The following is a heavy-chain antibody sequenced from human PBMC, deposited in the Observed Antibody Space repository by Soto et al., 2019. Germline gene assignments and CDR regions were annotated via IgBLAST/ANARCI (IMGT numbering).Heavy chain of an antibody. CDR1: GYTFTGYY. D-gene: IGHD2-15*01. J-gene: IGHJ4*01. Sequence: ASVKVSCKASGYTFTGYYMHWVRQAPGQGLEWMGWINPYNGDTNYAQTFQGRVTMTTDTSTSTVHMEVRSLRTEDTALYYCAADLPGHGGGYEFDYWGQGTPVTVSS. V-gene: IGHV1-2*02. CDR2: INPYNGDT. CDR3: AADLPGHGGGYEFDY.